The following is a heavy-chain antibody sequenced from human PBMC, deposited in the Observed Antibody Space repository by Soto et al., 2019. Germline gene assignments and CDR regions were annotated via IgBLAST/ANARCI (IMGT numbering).Heavy chain of an antibody. D-gene: IGHD6-19*01. V-gene: IGHV3-30*18. CDR1: GFTFSSYG. J-gene: IGHJ6*02. Sequence: GSLRLSCAASGFTFSSYGMHWVRQAPGKGLEWVAVISYDGSNKYYADSVKGRFTISRDNSKNTLYLQMNSRRAEDTAVYYCAKDRSGQQCLAPLTRIRYYNYGMGIWGQGTTVTVSS. CDR2: ISYDGSNK. CDR3: AKDRSGQQCLAPLTRIRYYNYGMGI.